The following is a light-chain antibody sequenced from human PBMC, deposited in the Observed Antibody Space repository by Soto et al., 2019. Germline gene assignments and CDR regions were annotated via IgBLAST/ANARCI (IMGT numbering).Light chain of an antibody. CDR3: QSYDNSLSVYV. CDR1: TSNIGTNT. Sequence: QSVLTQSPSASGTPGQRVSISCSGSTSNIGTNTVSWYQHVPGTAPKLLIYGNSNRPSGVPDRFSGSKSGTSASLAITGLQAEDEADYYCQSYDNSLSVYVFGTGTQLTVL. J-gene: IGLJ1*01. CDR2: GNS. V-gene: IGLV1-44*01.